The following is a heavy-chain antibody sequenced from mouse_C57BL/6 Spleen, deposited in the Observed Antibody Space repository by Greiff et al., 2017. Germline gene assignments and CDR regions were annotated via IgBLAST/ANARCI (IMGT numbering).Heavy chain of an antibody. CDR2: IYPGDGDT. Sequence: QVQLQQSGAELVKPGASVKISCKASGYAFSSYWMNWVKQRPGKGLERIGQIYPGDGDTNYNGKFKGKATLTADKSSSTAYMQLSSLTSEDSAVYFCARSEDYGSSFDYWGQGTTLTVSS. CDR3: ARSEDYGSSFDY. J-gene: IGHJ2*01. D-gene: IGHD1-1*01. CDR1: GYAFSSYW. V-gene: IGHV1-80*01.